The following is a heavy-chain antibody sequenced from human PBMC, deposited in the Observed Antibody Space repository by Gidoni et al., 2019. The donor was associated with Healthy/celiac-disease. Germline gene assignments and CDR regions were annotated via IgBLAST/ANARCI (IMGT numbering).Heavy chain of an antibody. CDR1: GGTFSSYA. CDR3: ARDDSIVGATYGL. CDR2: ILPIFGKA. Sequence: QVQLVQSGAEVKKPGSSVQVSCKASGGTFSSYAISWVRQAHGQGLEWMGGILPIFGKANYAQKFQGRVTITADKSTSTAYMELSSLRSEDTAVYYCARDDSIVGATYGLWGQGTLVTVSS. V-gene: IGHV1-69*06. D-gene: IGHD1-26*01. J-gene: IGHJ4*02.